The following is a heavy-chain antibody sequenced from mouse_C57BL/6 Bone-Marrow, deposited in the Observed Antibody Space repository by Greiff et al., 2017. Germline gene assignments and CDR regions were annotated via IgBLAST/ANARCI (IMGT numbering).Heavy chain of an antibody. J-gene: IGHJ2*01. CDR3: AKWLRRKSFDY. CDR1: GYTFTSYW. Sequence: QVQLQQPGAELVKPGASVKLSCKASGYTFTSYWMHWVKQRPGQGLEWIGMIHPNSGSTNYNEKFKSKATLTVDKSSSTAYMQLSSLTSEDSAVYYCAKWLRRKSFDYWGQGTTLTVSS. CDR2: IHPNSGST. V-gene: IGHV1-64*01. D-gene: IGHD2-2*01.